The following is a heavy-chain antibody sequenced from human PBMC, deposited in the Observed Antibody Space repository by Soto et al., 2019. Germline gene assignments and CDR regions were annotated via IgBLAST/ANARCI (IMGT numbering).Heavy chain of an antibody. Sequence: QVQLQESGPGLVKPSQTLSLTCTVSGGSISSGGYYWSWIRQHPGKGLEWIGYIYYSGSTYYNPSLKRRVTISVDTSKNQFSLKLSAVTAADTAVYYCARAIVVVPAAIGSWWFDPWGQGTLVTVSS. V-gene: IGHV4-31*03. CDR3: ARAIVVVPAAIGSWWFDP. CDR2: IYYSGST. D-gene: IGHD2-2*01. J-gene: IGHJ5*02. CDR1: GGSISSGGYY.